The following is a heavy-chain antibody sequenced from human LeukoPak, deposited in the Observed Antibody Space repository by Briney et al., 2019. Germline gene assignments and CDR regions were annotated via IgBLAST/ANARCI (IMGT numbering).Heavy chain of an antibody. CDR3: AKAYSSSPYSGHYGMDV. J-gene: IGHJ6*02. V-gene: IGHV3-23*01. Sequence: TGGSLRLSCAASGFTFSSYAMNWVRQAPGKGLEWVSAISGSGGTTYYADSVKGRFTISRDNSKNTLYLQMNSLRAEDTAIYYCAKAYSSSPYSGHYGMDVWGQGTTVTVSS. CDR2: ISGSGGTT. D-gene: IGHD6-6*01. CDR1: GFTFSSYA.